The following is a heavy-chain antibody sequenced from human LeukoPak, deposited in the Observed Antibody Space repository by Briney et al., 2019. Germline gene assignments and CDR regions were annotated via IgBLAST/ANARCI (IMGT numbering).Heavy chain of an antibody. D-gene: IGHD3-10*01. J-gene: IGHJ6*03. CDR3: AKLPGSGSGSWYYYYYMDV. V-gene: IGHV3-23*01. CDR1: GFALSSYG. Sequence: GRSLRLSCAASGFALSSYGMSWVSQAPGKGLEWVSVISGSGGSTNYADSVKGRFTISRDNSKNTLYLQMKSLRAEDTAVYYCAKLPGSGSGSWYYYYYMDVWGKGTTVTISS. CDR2: ISGSGGST.